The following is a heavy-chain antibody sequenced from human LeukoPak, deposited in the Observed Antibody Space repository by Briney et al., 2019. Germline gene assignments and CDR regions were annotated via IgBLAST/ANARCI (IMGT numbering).Heavy chain of an antibody. J-gene: IGHJ6*02. CDR3: ARCGYDSWSGAPGPLYGMDV. Sequence: GGSLRLSCAASGFTFSDYYMSWIRQAPGKGLEWVSYISSSGSTIYYADSVKGRFTISRDNAKNSLYLQMNSLRAEDTAVYYCARCGYDSWSGAPGPLYGMDVWGQGTTVTVSS. V-gene: IGHV3-11*01. D-gene: IGHD3-3*01. CDR1: GFTFSDYY. CDR2: ISSSGSTI.